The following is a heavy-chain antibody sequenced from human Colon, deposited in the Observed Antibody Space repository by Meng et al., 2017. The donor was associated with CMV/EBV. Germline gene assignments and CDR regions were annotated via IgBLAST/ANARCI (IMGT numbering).Heavy chain of an antibody. CDR3: ARKGWIYREAFDM. V-gene: IGHV3-48*03. D-gene: IGHD3-16*02. CDR2: ISSSGSTI. CDR1: GFTFSSYE. Sequence: GGSLRLSCAASGFTFSSYEMNWVRQAPGKGLEWVSYISSSGSTIYYADSVKGRFNISRDNAKNSLYLQMNSLRAEDTAVYYCARKGWIYREAFDMWGQGTRVTVSS. J-gene: IGHJ3*02.